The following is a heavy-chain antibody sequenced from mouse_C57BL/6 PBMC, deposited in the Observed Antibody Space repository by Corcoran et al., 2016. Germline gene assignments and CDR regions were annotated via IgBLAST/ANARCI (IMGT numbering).Heavy chain of an antibody. Sequence: QIQLVQSGPELKKPGETVKISCKASGYTFTTYGMSWVKQAPGKGLKWMGWINTYSGVPTYADDFKGRFAFSLETSASTAYLQINNLKNEDTATYFCARFAVVTPPLGGYAMDYWGQGTSVTVSS. D-gene: IGHD1-1*01. CDR1: GYTFTTYG. J-gene: IGHJ4*01. CDR2: INTYSGVP. V-gene: IGHV9-3*01. CDR3: ARFAVVTPPLGGYAMDY.